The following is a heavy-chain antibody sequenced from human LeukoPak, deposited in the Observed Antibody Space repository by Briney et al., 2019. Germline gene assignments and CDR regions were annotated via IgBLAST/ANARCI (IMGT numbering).Heavy chain of an antibody. CDR1: GFTFSGYG. J-gene: IGHJ4*02. V-gene: IGHV3-30*02. D-gene: IGHD5-18*01. CDR3: ARDSKIQSWLYYFDY. CDR2: VRYTGSNQ. Sequence: GGSLRLSCAASGFTFSGYGMHWVRRAPGKGLEWVAFVRYTGSNQYYTDSVKGRFTISRDNSKDTLYLQMNSLRADDTAVYYCARDSKIQSWLYYFDYWGQGTLVTVSS.